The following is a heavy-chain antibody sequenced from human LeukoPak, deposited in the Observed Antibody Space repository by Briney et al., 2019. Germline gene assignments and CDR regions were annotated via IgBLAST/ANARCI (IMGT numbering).Heavy chain of an antibody. V-gene: IGHV3-23*01. Sequence: PGGSLSLSCAASGFTFSGFAMTWVRQAPGKGLERVSSIGSDSKTHYSESVKGRFDISRDNSKSTLFLQMNSLRAEDTALYYCAKDLHYYVAMGVWGQGTAVTVSS. CDR3: AKDLHYYVAMGV. D-gene: IGHD3-10*02. J-gene: IGHJ6*02. CDR1: GFTFSGFA. CDR2: IGSDSKT.